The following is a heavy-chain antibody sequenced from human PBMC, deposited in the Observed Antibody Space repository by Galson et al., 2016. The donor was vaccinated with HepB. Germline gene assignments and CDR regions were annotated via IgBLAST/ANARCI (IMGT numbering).Heavy chain of an antibody. D-gene: IGHD3-3*01. V-gene: IGHV3-48*03. CDR3: AGYKPRFWSGSSKYYYYGMDV. Sequence: SLRLSCAASGLTFSSYEMNWVRQAPGQGLEWVSYISSRGNTIYYADSVKGRFTISRDNAKNSLYLQMNSLRAEDTAVYYCAGYKPRFWSGSSKYYYYGMDVWGQGTTVTVSS. CDR2: ISSRGNTI. J-gene: IGHJ6*02. CDR1: GLTFSSYE.